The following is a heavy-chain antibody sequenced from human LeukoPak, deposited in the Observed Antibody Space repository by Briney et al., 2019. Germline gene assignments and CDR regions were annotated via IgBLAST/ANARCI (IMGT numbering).Heavy chain of an antibody. CDR2: IHHSGTT. V-gene: IGHV4-30-2*01. CDR1: GDSISSDAFS. CDR3: ARYGDYLFFFDY. Sequence: SQTLSLTCSVSGDSISSDAFSWNWIRQPPGKGLEWIGYIHHSGTTYYNPSLTSRVTISVDRSKNQFSLKLSSVTAADTAVYYCARYGDYLFFFDYWGQGTLVTVSS. J-gene: IGHJ4*02. D-gene: IGHD4-17*01.